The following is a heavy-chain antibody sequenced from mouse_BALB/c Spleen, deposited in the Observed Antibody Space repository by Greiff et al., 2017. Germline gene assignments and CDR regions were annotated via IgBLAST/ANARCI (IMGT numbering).Heavy chain of an antibody. CDR2: ISSGSSTI. CDR3: ATGTDY. D-gene: IGHD4-1*01. V-gene: IGHV5-17*02. J-gene: IGHJ2*01. CDR1: GFTFSSFG. Sequence: EVMLVESGGGLVKPGGSLKLSCAASGFTFSSFGMHWVRQAPEKGLEWVAYISSGSSTIYYADTVKGRFTISRDNPKNTLFLQMTSLRSEDTAMYYCATGTDYWGQGTTLTVSS.